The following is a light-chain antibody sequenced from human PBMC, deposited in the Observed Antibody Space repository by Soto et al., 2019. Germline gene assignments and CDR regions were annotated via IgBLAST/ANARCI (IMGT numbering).Light chain of an antibody. Sequence: MTQSPVTLSVSPGERATLSCRASQSISSWLAWYQQKPGKAPKLLIYDASSLESGVPSRFSGSGSGSEFTLTISSLQPDDFATYYCQQYNSNSQTFGQGTKVDI. CDR1: QSISSW. CDR2: DAS. J-gene: IGKJ1*01. V-gene: IGKV1-5*01. CDR3: QQYNSNSQT.